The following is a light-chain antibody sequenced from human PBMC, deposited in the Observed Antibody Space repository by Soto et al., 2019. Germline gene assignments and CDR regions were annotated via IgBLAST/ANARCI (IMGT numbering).Light chain of an antibody. CDR1: QSVSSY. V-gene: IGKV3-11*01. J-gene: IGKJ4*01. CDR3: QQRTNWLLT. Sequence: ETVLTQSPATLSLSPGERATLSCRASQSVSSYLAWYQQKPGRAPRLLIYDASNRATGIPARFSGSGSGTDFTLTISSLEPEDFAVYYCQQRTNWLLTFGGGTKVEIK. CDR2: DAS.